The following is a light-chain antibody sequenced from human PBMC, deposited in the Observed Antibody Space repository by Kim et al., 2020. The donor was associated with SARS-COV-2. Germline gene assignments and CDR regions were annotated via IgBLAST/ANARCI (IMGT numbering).Light chain of an antibody. CDR3: CSYRGSGDTWV. V-gene: IGLV2-14*03. J-gene: IGLJ3*02. Sequence: QSALTQPASVSGSPGQSITISCTGTSSDIGGYNYVSWYQQNPGKAPKLMIFDVSNRPSGISARFSGSKSGNTASLTISGLQAEDEADYYCCSYRGSGDTWVFGGGTQLTVL. CDR2: DVS. CDR1: SSDIGGYNY.